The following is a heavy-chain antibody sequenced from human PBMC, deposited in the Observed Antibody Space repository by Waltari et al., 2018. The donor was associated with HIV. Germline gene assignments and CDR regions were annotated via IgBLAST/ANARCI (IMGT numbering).Heavy chain of an antibody. V-gene: IGHV1-8*01. Sequence: QVQLVQSGAEVKKPGASVKVSCKASGYTFSTYDINWVRQATGQGLEWMGWMNPNSGNTGYAQKFQGRVNMTRNSSIRTAYMELSSLRSDDTAVYYCSRGLHCTATSCLLYHGMDVWGQGTVVSVSS. J-gene: IGHJ6*02. CDR3: SRGLHCTATSCLLYHGMDV. D-gene: IGHD2-2*01. CDR1: GYTFSTYD. CDR2: MNPNSGNT.